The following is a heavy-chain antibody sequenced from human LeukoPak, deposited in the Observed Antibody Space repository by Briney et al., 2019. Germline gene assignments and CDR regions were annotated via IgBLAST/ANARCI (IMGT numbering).Heavy chain of an antibody. J-gene: IGHJ3*02. CDR2: IYSSGST. V-gene: IGHV4-59*01. D-gene: IGHD5-12*01. CDR3: ARGNRGYDYAFDI. Sequence: PETLSLTCTVSGGSISSYHWCWIPQPPGKGLQWVGFIYSSGSTTYNPSLKRRVTISLDTSKNQFSLRVSSVTSADTAVYYCARGNRGYDYAFDIWGQGTMVTVSS. CDR1: GGSISSYH.